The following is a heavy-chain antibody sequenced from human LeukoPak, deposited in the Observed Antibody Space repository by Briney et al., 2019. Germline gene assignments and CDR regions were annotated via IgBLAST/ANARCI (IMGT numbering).Heavy chain of an antibody. J-gene: IGHJ4*02. Sequence: SETLSLTCSVSGYSISSAYYWGWIRQPPGKGLEWIGTMYHSGSTNYNPSLKSRVTISVDTSKNQFSLKLSSVTAADTAVYYCARHRKPAITMIRGVNRGGAIDYWGQGTLVTVSS. CDR2: MYHSGST. V-gene: IGHV4-38-2*02. D-gene: IGHD3-10*01. CDR1: GYSISSAYY. CDR3: ARHRKPAITMIRGVNRGGAIDY.